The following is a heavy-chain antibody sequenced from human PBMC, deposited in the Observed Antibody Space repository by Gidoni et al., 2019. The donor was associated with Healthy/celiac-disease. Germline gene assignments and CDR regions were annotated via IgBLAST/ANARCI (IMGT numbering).Heavy chain of an antibody. CDR2: ITHRGST. CDR1: GGSFSGYY. CDR3: ASSNAFGTRSRPSVPFDY. V-gene: IGHV4-34*01. D-gene: IGHD3-16*01. J-gene: IGHJ4*02. Sequence: QVQLQQWGAGLLKPSETLSLTCAVYGGSFSGYYWSWIRQPPGKWLDWIGEITHRGSTNYNPPRKSRFTISVDTSETQFSLKLSSLSAADTAVYYCASSNAFGTRSRPSVPFDYWGQGTLVTVSS.